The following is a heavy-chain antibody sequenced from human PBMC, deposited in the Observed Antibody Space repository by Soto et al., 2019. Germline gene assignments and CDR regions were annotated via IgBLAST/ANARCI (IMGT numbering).Heavy chain of an antibody. CDR1: EFSFTSYA. CDR3: ARWDGELDH. V-gene: IGHV3-23*01. CDR2: ISGSGSRT. Sequence: EVQLLESGGGLVQPGGGSLTLSCAASEFSFTSYAMTWVRQSPGKGLEWVSGISGSGSRTYYADSVKGRLTISRDNSKNTLYLRMYSLRGEDTAVYYCARWDGELDHWGQGSLVTVSS. D-gene: IGHD1-26*01. J-gene: IGHJ4*02.